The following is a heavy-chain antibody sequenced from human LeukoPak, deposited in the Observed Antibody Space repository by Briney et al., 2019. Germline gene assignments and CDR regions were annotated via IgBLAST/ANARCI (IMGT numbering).Heavy chain of an antibody. CDR3: ARALGGATIRPNHFVY. CDR1: GYSITSAYY. V-gene: IGHV4-38-2*02. Sequence: SETLSLTCTVSGYSITSAYYWGWIRQPPGKGLEWIGSFFLKGSTYYNPSLKSRVTISVDTSKNQFSLKLSSVTAADTAVYYCARALGGATIRPNHFVYWGQGTLVTVSS. D-gene: IGHD1-26*01. CDR2: FFLKGST. J-gene: IGHJ4*02.